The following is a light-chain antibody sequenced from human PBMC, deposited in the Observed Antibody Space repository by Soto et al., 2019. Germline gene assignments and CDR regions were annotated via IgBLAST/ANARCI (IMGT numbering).Light chain of an antibody. Sequence: DIQMTQSPSSLSASVGDRVTITCQASQYISNYLNWYQQKPGKAPKLLIYDASNLETGVPARFSGSGSRTDFSFSISILQPEDIATYYCQQYDNLPPFTFGPGTKVDIK. CDR1: QYISNY. CDR2: DAS. CDR3: QQYDNLPPFT. V-gene: IGKV1-33*01. J-gene: IGKJ3*01.